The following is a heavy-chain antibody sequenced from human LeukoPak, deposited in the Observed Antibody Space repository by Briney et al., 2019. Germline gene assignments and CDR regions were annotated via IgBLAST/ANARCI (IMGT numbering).Heavy chain of an antibody. CDR1: GFTFSSYW. J-gene: IGHJ2*01. CDR2: IKQDGSEK. V-gene: IGHV3-7*01. CDR3: ARAPSEYWYFDL. D-gene: IGHD6-19*01. Sequence: GGSLRLSCAASGFTFSSYWMSWVRQAPGKGLEWVANIKQDGSEKYYVDSVKGRFTISRDNAKKSLYLQMNSLRAEDTAVYYRARAPSEYWYFDLWGRGTLVTVSS.